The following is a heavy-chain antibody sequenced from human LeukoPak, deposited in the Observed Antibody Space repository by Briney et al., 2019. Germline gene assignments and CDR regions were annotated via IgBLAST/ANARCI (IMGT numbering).Heavy chain of an antibody. J-gene: IGHJ5*02. Sequence: PSETLSLTCAVYGGSFSGYYWTWIRQHPGKGLQWIGEINHSGSTNYIPSLKSRVTISVDTSKNQFSLKLSSVTAADTAVYYCARGRGTVGATIRWFDPWGQGTLVTVSS. V-gene: IGHV4-34*01. CDR1: GGSFSGYY. D-gene: IGHD1-26*01. CDR3: ARGRGTVGATIRWFDP. CDR2: INHSGST.